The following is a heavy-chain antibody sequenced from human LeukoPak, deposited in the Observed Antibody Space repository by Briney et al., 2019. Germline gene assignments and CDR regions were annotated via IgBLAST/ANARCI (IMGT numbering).Heavy chain of an antibody. CDR3: ARDRGRQWLVPENPNWYFDL. J-gene: IGHJ2*01. CDR2: IYYSGST. Sequence: SETLSLTCTVSGGSISSYYWSWIRQPPGKGLGWIGYIYYSGSTNYNPSLKSRVTISVDTSKNQFSLKLSSVTAADTAVYYCARDRGRQWLVPENPNWYFDLWGRGTLVTVSS. D-gene: IGHD6-19*01. CDR1: GGSISSYY. V-gene: IGHV4-59*01.